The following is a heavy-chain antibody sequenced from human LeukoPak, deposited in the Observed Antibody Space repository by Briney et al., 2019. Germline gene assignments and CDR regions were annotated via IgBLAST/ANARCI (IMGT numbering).Heavy chain of an antibody. J-gene: IGHJ6*03. V-gene: IGHV3-53*01. CDR2: IYPGGST. Sequence: GGSLRLSCVASGFTVSTNYMSWVRQAPGKGLEWVSVIYPGGSTYYADSLKGRFTISRDNSRNTLYLQMNSLRAEDTAMYNCARGGNAGSGSHRWSYYYYYYMDVWGKGTTVTISS. CDR1: GFTVSTNY. D-gene: IGHD3-10*01. CDR3: ARGGNAGSGSHRWSYYYYYYMDV.